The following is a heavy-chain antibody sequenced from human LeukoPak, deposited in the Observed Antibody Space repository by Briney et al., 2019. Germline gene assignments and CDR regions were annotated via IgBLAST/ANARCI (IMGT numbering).Heavy chain of an antibody. CDR1: GGTFSSYA. Sequence: SVKVSCKASGGTFSSYAISWVRQAPGQGLEWMGRIIPILGIANYAQKFQGRVTITADKSTSTAYMELSSLRSEDTAVYYCARDDAGGGWYFDLWGRGTLVTVSS. V-gene: IGHV1-69*04. CDR2: IIPILGIA. CDR3: ARDDAGGGWYFDL. D-gene: IGHD2-15*01. J-gene: IGHJ2*01.